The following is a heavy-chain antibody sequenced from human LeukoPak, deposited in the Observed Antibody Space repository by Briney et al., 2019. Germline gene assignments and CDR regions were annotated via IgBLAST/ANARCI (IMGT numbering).Heavy chain of an antibody. D-gene: IGHD1-26*01. V-gene: IGHV4-39*07. J-gene: IGHJ4*02. CDR2: IYYSGST. Sequence: PSETLSLTCTVSGGSISSSSYYWGWIRQPPGKGLEWIGSIYYSGSTYYNPSLKSRVTISVDTSKNQFSLKLSSVTAADTAVYYCAVASGSHEYYFDYWGQGTLVTVSS. CDR1: GGSISSSSYY. CDR3: AVASGSHEYYFDY.